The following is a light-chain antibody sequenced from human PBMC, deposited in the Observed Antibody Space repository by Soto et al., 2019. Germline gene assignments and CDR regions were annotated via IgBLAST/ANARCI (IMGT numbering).Light chain of an antibody. CDR3: SSAAGNDLGE. V-gene: IGLV2-8*01. CDR2: EVS. Sequence: QSALTQPPSAYGSPGQSVTISCTGTSSDVGGYNYVSWYQQHPGKAPKLMIYEVSKRPSRVPDRFSGSKSGNTASLTVSGLQAEDEADYYCSSAAGNDLGEFGGGTKLTVL. J-gene: IGLJ2*01. CDR1: SSDVGGYNY.